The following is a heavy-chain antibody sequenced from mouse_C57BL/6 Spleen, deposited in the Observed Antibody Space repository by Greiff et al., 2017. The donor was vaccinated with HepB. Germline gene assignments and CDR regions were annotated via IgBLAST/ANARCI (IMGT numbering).Heavy chain of an antibody. J-gene: IGHJ1*03. CDR3: ARKGGYGSSSYWYFDV. Sequence: QVQLQQPGAELVKPGASVKMSCKASGYTFTSYWITWVKQRPGQGLEWIGDIYPGSGSTTYNEKFKSKATLTVDTSSSTAYMQLSSLTSEDSAVYYCARKGGYGSSSYWYFDVWGTGTTVTVSS. CDR1: GYTFTSYW. CDR2: IYPGSGST. V-gene: IGHV1-55*01. D-gene: IGHD1-1*01.